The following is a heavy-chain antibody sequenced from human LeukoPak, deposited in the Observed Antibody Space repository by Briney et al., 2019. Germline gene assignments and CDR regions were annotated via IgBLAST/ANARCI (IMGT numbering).Heavy chain of an antibody. D-gene: IGHD6-19*01. CDR1: GFTFSSYW. J-gene: IGHJ3*02. V-gene: IGHV3-7*01. Sequence: QSGGSLRLSCAASGFTFSSYWMNWVRLAPGKGLEWVANIKQDASEKYYADSVKGRFTISRDNAKNSLYLQMNSLRAEDTAVYYCAKFAYSGGWYGRAFDIWGQGTMVTVSS. CDR3: AKFAYSGGWYGRAFDI. CDR2: IKQDASEK.